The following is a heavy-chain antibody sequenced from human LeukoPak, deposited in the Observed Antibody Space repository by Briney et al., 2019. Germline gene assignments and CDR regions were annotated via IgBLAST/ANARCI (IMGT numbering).Heavy chain of an antibody. V-gene: IGHV3-23*01. J-gene: IGHJ4*02. CDR2: ISGSGSST. D-gene: IGHD2-8*01. Sequence: GGSLRLSCGASGFTFSGYAMSWVRHAPGKGLEWVSGISGSGSSTYYADSVKGRFTISRDNSKNTLYLQMNSLRAEDTAVYYCAKVLLGVYYFDYWGQGTLVTVSS. CDR1: GFTFSGYA. CDR3: AKVLLGVYYFDY.